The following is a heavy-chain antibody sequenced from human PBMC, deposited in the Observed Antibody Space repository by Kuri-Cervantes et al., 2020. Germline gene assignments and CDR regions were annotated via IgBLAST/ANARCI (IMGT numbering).Heavy chain of an antibody. D-gene: IGHD2-2*01. J-gene: IGHJ6*02. CDR3: ARVDCSSTSCYESYYYGMDV. Sequence: ASVKVSCKASGYTFTSYDINWVRQATGQGLEWMGWINPNSGGTNYAQKFQGRVTMTRDTSISTAYMELSRLRSDDTAVYYCARVDCSSTSCYESYYYGMDVWGQGTTVTVSS. CDR1: GYTFTSYD. V-gene: IGHV1-2*02. CDR2: INPNSGGT.